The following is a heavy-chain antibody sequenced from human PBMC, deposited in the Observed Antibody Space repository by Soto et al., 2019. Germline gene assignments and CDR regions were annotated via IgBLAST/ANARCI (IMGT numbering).Heavy chain of an antibody. Sequence: GGSLRLSCVASGFNFKKFAMAWVRHAPGEGLEWVSGISCCGGSTSYADSVKGRFSAARDDSKNTLSLQMNGLRVEDTAQYFCAKADGEQWLIPHLDNWGQGTLVTVSS. V-gene: IGHV3-23*01. CDR1: GFNFKKFA. D-gene: IGHD6-19*01. CDR2: ISCCGGST. J-gene: IGHJ4*02. CDR3: AKADGEQWLIPHLDN.